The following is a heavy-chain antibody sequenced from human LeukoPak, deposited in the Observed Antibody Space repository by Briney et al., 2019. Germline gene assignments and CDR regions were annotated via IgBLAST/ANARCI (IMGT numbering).Heavy chain of an antibody. CDR2: IYTSGST. D-gene: IGHD3/OR15-3a*01. V-gene: IGHV4-61*02. J-gene: IGHJ3*02. CDR3: ARGRSVGIFGPGGAFDI. Sequence: PSETLSLTCTVSGGSISSGSYYWSWIRQPAGKGLEWIGRIYTSGSTNYNPSLKSRVTISVDTSKNQFSLKLSSVTAADTAVYYCARGRSVGIFGPGGAFDIWGQGTMVTVSS. CDR1: GGSISSGSYY.